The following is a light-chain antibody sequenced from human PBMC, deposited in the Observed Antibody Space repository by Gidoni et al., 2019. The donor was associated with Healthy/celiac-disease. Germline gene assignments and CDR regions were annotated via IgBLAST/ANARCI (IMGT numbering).Light chain of an antibody. CDR1: QSVSSY. Sequence: EIVLTQSPATLSLSPGERATLSCRARQSVSSYLAWYQQKPGQAPRLLIYDASNRATGIPARFSGSGSGTDFTFTIRSLEPEDFAVYYCQQRSNWPPRLTFXGXTKVEIK. V-gene: IGKV3-11*01. CDR3: QQRSNWPPRLT. CDR2: DAS. J-gene: IGKJ4*01.